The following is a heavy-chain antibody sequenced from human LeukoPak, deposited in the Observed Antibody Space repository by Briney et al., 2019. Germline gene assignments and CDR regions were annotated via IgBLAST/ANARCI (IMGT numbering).Heavy chain of an antibody. Sequence: GGSLRLSCAASGFTFSRYGMHWFRQAPGKGLEWVAVIWYDGSNKYYADSVKGRFTISRDNSKNTLYLQMNSLRAEDTAVYYCAKDPGAFDIWGQGTMVTVSS. V-gene: IGHV3-33*06. CDR1: GFTFSRYG. CDR3: AKDPGAFDI. J-gene: IGHJ3*02. CDR2: IWYDGSNK.